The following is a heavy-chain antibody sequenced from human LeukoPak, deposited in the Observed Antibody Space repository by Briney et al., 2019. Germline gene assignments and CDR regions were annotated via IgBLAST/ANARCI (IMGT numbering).Heavy chain of an antibody. CDR3: ARGSRAYGSGSYYGY. V-gene: IGHV4-38-2*02. CDR2: IYHSGST. D-gene: IGHD3-10*01. J-gene: IGHJ4*02. CDR1: GYSISSGYY. Sequence: SETLSLTCTVSGYSISSGYYWGWIRQPPGKGLEWIGSIYHSGSTYYNPSLKSRVTISVDTSKNQFSLKLSSVTAADTAVYYRARGSRAYGSGSYYGYWGQGTLVTVSS.